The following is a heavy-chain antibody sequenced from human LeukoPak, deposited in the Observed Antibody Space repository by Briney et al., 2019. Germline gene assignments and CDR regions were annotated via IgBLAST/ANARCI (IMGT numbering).Heavy chain of an antibody. CDR1: GGSISSTTYF. D-gene: IGHD5-24*01. Sequence: PSETLSLTCTVSGGSISSTTYFWGWIRQPPGKGLEWIGSIYYSGSPYYNPSLKSRVTISVDTSKNQFSLKLSSVTAADTAVYYCAWFATTTNDVFDNWGQGTKVTVSS. CDR3: AWFATTTNDVFDN. V-gene: IGHV4-39*07. J-gene: IGHJ3*02. CDR2: IYYSGSP.